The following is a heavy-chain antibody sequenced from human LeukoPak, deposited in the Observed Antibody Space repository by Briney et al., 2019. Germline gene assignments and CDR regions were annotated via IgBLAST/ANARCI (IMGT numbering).Heavy chain of an antibody. V-gene: IGHV1-18*01. CDR1: GGTFSSYA. CDR3: ARGGTTIWDAFDI. CDR2: ISAYNGNT. Sequence: ASVKVSCKASGGTFSSYAISWVRQAPGQGLEWMGWISAYNGNTNYAQQLQGRVTMTTDTSTSTAYMELRSLRSDDTAVYYCARGGTTIWDAFDIWGQGTMVTVSS. J-gene: IGHJ3*02. D-gene: IGHD1-7*01.